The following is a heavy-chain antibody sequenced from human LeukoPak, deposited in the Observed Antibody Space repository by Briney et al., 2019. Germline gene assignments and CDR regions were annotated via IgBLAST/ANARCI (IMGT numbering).Heavy chain of an antibody. CDR2: ISYDGSDE. CDR1: GFTFSSNA. CDR3: ARGYSSSWYSAY. V-gene: IGHV3-30-3*01. D-gene: IGHD6-13*01. Sequence: GGSLRLSCAASGFTFSSNAMHWVRQAPGEGLDWVALISYDGSDEYYADSVKGRFTISRDNSKNTLYLQMNSLRAEDTAVYYCARGYSSSWYSAYWGQGTLVTVSS. J-gene: IGHJ4*02.